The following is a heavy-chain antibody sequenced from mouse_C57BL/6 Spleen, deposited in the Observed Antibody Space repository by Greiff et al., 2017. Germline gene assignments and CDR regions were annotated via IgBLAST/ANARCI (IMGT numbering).Heavy chain of an antibody. J-gene: IGHJ3*01. V-gene: IGHV5-16*01. CDR3: AREDYVSVPFVY. CDR2: INYDGSST. Sequence: EVQLVESEGGLVRPGSSMKLSCTASGFTFSDYYMAWVRQVPEKGLEWVANINYDGSSTYYLDSLKSRFIISRDNAKNILYLQMSSLKSEDTATYYCAREDYVSVPFVYCGQGTLVTLSA. D-gene: IGHD1-1*01. CDR1: GFTFSDYY.